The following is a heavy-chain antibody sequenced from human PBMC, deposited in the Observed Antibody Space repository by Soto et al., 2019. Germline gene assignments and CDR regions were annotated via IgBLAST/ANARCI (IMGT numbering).Heavy chain of an antibody. CDR2: IIPIFGTA. CDR3: ARYLVVPAAIDYYYGMDV. Sequence: QVQLVQSGAEVKKPGSSVKVSCKASGGTFSSYAISWVRQAPGQGLEWMGGIIPIFGTANYAQKFQGRVTITADKSTSTAYMELSSLRSEDTAVYYCARYLVVPAAIDYYYGMDVWGQGTTVTVSS. CDR1: GGTFSSYA. D-gene: IGHD2-2*02. J-gene: IGHJ6*02. V-gene: IGHV1-69*06.